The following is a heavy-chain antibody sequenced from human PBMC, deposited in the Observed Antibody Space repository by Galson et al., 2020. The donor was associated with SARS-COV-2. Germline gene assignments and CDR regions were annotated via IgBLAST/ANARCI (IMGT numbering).Heavy chain of an antibody. CDR3: ARSNWGSGSFSKNRPSGWYFDL. V-gene: IGHV3-48*01. CDR2: ISSSSSTI. J-gene: IGHJ2*01. D-gene: IGHD3-10*01. Sequence: GGSLRLSCAASGFTFSSYSMNWVRQAPGKGLEWVSYISSSSSTIYYADSVKGRFTISRDNAKNSLYLQMNSLRAEDTAVYYCARSNWGSGSFSKNRPSGWYFDLWGRGTRVTVSS. CDR1: GFTFSSYS.